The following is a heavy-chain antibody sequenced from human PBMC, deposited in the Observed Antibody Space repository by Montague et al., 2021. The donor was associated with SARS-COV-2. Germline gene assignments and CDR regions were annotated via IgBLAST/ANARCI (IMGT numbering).Heavy chain of an antibody. CDR1: GFSLCTSGMC. D-gene: IGHD3-9*01. Sequence: PALVKPTQTLTLTCTFSGFSLCTSGMCVSWIRQPPGKALEWLALIDWDDDKYYSTSLKTRLTISKDTSKNQVVLTMTNMDPVDTATYYCARTYYDILPGYYTYDYWGQGTLVTVSS. J-gene: IGHJ4*02. CDR2: IDWDDDK. CDR3: ARTYYDILPGYYTYDY. V-gene: IGHV2-70*01.